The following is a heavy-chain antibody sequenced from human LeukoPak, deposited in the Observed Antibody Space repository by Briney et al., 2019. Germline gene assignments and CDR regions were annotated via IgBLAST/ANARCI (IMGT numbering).Heavy chain of an antibody. D-gene: IGHD6-19*01. J-gene: IGHJ4*02. CDR3: ARHLYSSGWYYFFDC. V-gene: IGHV3-66*04. CDR1: GFSFSSYA. CDR2: IYSGGST. Sequence: GGSLRLSCAASGFSFSSYAMGWVRQAPGKGLDWVSVIYSGGSTYYADSVKGRFTISRDNSKNTLYLQMNSLRAEDTAVYYCARHLYSSGWYYFFDCWGQGTLVTVSS.